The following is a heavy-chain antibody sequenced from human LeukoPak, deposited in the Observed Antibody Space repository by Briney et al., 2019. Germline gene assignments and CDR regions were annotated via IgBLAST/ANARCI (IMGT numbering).Heavy chain of an antibody. V-gene: IGHV3-7*05. Sequence: GRSLRLSCVASGFTSSSYWMSWVRQAPGKGLEWVANIKGDGSEKYYVDSVKGRFTISRDNAKNSLYLQMNSLRAEDTAVYYCARVSRYAFDIWGQGTMVTVSS. CDR3: ARVSRYAFDI. J-gene: IGHJ3*02. D-gene: IGHD4-17*01. CDR1: GFTSSSYW. CDR2: IKGDGSEK.